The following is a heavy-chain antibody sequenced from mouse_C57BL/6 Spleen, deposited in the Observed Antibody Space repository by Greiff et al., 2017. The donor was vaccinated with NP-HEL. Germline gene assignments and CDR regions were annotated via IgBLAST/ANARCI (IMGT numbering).Heavy chain of an antibody. Sequence: DVMLVESGGGLVKPGGSLKLSCAASGFTFSDYGMHWVRQAPEKGLEWVAYISSGSSTIYYADTVKGRFTISRDNAKNTLFLQMTSLRSEDTAMYYCARSYDYGGMDYWGQGTSVTVSS. J-gene: IGHJ4*01. V-gene: IGHV5-17*01. D-gene: IGHD2-4*01. CDR3: ARSYDYGGMDY. CDR2: ISSGSSTI. CDR1: GFTFSDYG.